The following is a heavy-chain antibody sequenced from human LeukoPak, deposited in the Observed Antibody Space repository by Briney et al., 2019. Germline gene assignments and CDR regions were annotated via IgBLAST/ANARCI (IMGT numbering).Heavy chain of an antibody. CDR1: GYTFTGYY. D-gene: IGHD6-19*01. V-gene: IGHV1-2*02. Sequence: ASVKVSCKASGYTFTGYYMHWVRQAPGQGLEWMGWINPNSGGTNYAQKFQGRVTMTTDTSTSTAYMELRSLRSDDTAVYYCARVVAVPGSSENYYYYYFMDVWGKGTTVTVSS. CDR3: ARVVAVPGSSENYYYYYFMDV. CDR2: INPNSGGT. J-gene: IGHJ6*03.